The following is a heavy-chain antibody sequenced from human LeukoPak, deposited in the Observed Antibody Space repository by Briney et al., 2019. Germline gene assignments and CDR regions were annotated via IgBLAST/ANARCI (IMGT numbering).Heavy chain of an antibody. V-gene: IGHV1-8*01. CDR2: MNPNSGNT. D-gene: IGHD1-26*01. Sequence: ASVKVSCKASGYTFTSYDINWVRQATGQGLEWMGWMNPNSGNTGYAQKFQGRVTITADKSTSTAYMELSSLRSEDTAVYYCARDPRSLGYAFDIWGQGTMVTVSS. CDR1: GYTFTSYD. J-gene: IGHJ3*02. CDR3: ARDPRSLGYAFDI.